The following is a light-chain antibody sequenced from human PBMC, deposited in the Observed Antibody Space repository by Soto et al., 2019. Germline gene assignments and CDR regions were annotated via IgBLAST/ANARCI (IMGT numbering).Light chain of an antibody. V-gene: IGKV3-20*01. J-gene: IGKJ1*01. CDR3: QQYNYSPWT. CDR2: GAS. Sequence: EIVLTQSPGTLSLSPGERATLSFRASQSVGSNYLAWYHQKPGQAPRLLIYGASSRATGIPDRFSGGGSGTDSTLTISRLEPEDVEVYYCQQYNYSPWTYGQGTKLDIK. CDR1: QSVGSNY.